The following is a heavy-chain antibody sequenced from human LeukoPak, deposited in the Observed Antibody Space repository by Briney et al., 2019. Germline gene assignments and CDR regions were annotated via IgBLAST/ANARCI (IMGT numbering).Heavy chain of an antibody. CDR2: IFSGGTI. CDR3: ARGGIPAVLYYFDY. J-gene: IGHJ4*02. Sequence: GGSLRLSCAASGFTFSSYSMTWVRQAPGKGLEWVSVIFSGGTIYYADSVKGRFTISRDNSKNTLYLQINNLRAEDTAVYYCARGGIPAVLYYFDYWGQGSLVTVSS. CDR1: GFTFSSYS. V-gene: IGHV3-66*01. D-gene: IGHD1-14*01.